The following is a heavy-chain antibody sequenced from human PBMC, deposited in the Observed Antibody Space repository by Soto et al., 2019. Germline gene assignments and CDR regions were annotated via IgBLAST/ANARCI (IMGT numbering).Heavy chain of an antibody. J-gene: IGHJ4*02. CDR3: AKVKSVGAVAATSIDY. D-gene: IGHD6-19*01. V-gene: IGHV3-23*01. CDR1: GFTFSSYA. CDR2: ISGSGGST. Sequence: EVQLLESGGGLVQPGGSLRLSCAASGFTFSSYAMSWVRQAPGKGLEWVSAISGSGGSTYYADSVKGRFTISRDNSKNTLYLQMNCLRAEDTAVYYCAKVKSVGAVAATSIDYWGQGTLVTVSS.